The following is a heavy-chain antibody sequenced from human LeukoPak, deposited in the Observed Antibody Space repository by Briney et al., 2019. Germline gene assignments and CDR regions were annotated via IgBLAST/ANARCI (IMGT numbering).Heavy chain of an antibody. V-gene: IGHV4-39*01. CDR3: ARQRQQLVKRIDY. Sequence: SETLSLTCTVSGGSISSSSYYWGWIRQPPGKGLEWIGSIYYSGSTYYNPSLKSRVTISVDTSKNQFSLKLSSVTAADTAVYYCARQRQQLVKRIDYWGQGTPVAVSS. CDR2: IYYSGST. D-gene: IGHD6-13*01. CDR1: GGSISSSSYY. J-gene: IGHJ4*02.